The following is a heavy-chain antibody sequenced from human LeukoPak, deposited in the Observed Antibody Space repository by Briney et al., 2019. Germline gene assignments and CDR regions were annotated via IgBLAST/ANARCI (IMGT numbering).Heavy chain of an antibody. CDR1: GFTFSSYG. D-gene: IGHD4-17*01. CDR2: ISSSGSTI. V-gene: IGHV3-48*04. J-gene: IGHJ4*02. CDR3: AVTTVGFALDY. Sequence: GRSLRLSCAASGFTFSSYGMNWVRQAPGKGLEWVSDISSSGSTIDYADSVKGRFTISRDNAKNSLYLQMNSLRAEDTAVYYCAVTTVGFALDYWGQGTLVTVSS.